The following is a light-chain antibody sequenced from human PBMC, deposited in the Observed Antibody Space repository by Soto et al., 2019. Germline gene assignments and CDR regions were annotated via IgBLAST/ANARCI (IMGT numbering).Light chain of an antibody. CDR3: QQYNNWPLT. J-gene: IGKJ4*01. V-gene: IGKV3-11*01. CDR1: QSVSSY. Sequence: IVSTQSPATLSLSPGERATLHCRASQSVSSYLAWYQQKPGQAPRLLIYDASNRATGIPARFSGSGSGTEFTLTISSLLSEDFAVYYCQQYNNWPLTFGGGTKVDI. CDR2: DAS.